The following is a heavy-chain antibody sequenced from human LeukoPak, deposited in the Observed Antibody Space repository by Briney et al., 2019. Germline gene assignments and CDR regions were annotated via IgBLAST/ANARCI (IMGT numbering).Heavy chain of an antibody. CDR3: AKGDSSPWLVYHY. Sequence: GGSLRLSCVGSGFTFSPDDMTWVRQAPGKGPEWVSVVSGRGDSPYYADSVKGRFTTSGDNSKNTVYLQMNSMRADDTAIYYCAKGDSSPWLVYHYGGQGTLVTVSS. V-gene: IGHV3-23*01. CDR1: GFTFSPDD. D-gene: IGHD6-6*01. J-gene: IGHJ4*02. CDR2: VSGRGDSP.